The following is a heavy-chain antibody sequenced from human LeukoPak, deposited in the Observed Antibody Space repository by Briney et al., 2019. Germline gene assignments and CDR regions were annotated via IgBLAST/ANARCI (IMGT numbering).Heavy chain of an antibody. Sequence: ASVKVSCKASGGTFSSYAISWVRQAPGQGLEWMGGIIPIFGTANYAQKFQGRVTITTDESTSTAYMELSSLRSEDTAVYYCARDRGQWPTYNWFDPWGQGTLVTVSS. J-gene: IGHJ5*02. CDR3: ARDRGQWPTYNWFDP. V-gene: IGHV1-69*05. CDR1: GGTFSSYA. CDR2: IIPIFGTA. D-gene: IGHD6-19*01.